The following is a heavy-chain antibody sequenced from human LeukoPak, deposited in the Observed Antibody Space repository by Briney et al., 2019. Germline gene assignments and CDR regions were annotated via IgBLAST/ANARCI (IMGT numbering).Heavy chain of an antibody. Sequence: GGSLRLSCAASGFTFRRYWMHWVRQAPGKGLGWVSRIKTDGTYTSYADSVKGRFTISRDNAKSTLYLQMNALRGEDTAVYYCASEEGGLDVWGQGTTVTVSS. CDR2: IKTDGTYT. V-gene: IGHV3-74*01. CDR1: GFTFRRYW. CDR3: ASEEGGLDV. J-gene: IGHJ6*02.